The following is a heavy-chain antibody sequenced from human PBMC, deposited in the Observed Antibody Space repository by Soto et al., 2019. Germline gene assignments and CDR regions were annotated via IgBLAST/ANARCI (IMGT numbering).Heavy chain of an antibody. J-gene: IGHJ6*02. CDR2: IIPIFGTA. CDR3: ARDVGMITFGGVIAPGDYYYGMDV. D-gene: IGHD3-16*02. V-gene: IGHV1-69*06. Sequence: SVKVSFKASGGTFSSYAISWVRQAPGQGLEWMGGIIPIFGTANYAQKFQGRVTITADKSTSTAYMELSSLRSEDTAVYYCARDVGMITFGGVIAPGDYYYGMDVWGQGTTVTVSS. CDR1: GGTFSSYA.